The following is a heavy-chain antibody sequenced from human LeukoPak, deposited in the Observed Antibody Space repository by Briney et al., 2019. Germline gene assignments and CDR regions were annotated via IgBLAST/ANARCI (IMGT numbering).Heavy chain of an antibody. D-gene: IGHD1-1*01. V-gene: IGHV4-30-2*01. J-gene: IGHJ6*02. Sequence: SETLSLTCAVSGGSISSGGYSWSWIRQPPGTGLEWIGYIYHSGSTYYNPSLKSRVTISVDRSKNQFSLKLSSVTAADTAVYYCARDRTGTTGMDVWGQGTTVTVSS. CDR3: ARDRTGTTGMDV. CDR1: GGSISSGGYS. CDR2: IYHSGST.